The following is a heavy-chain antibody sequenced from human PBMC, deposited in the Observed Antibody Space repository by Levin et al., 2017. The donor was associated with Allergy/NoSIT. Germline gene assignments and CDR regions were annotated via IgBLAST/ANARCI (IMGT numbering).Heavy chain of an antibody. J-gene: IGHJ5*02. CDR1: GFTFSSYA. Sequence: PGGSLRLSCAASGFTFSSYAMSWVRQAPGKGLEWVSAISGGGGSTYYADSVKGRFTISRDNSKNTLYLQMNSLRAEDTAVYYCAKGKYYGSGSPPHWFDPWGQGTLVTVSS. V-gene: IGHV3-23*01. CDR3: AKGKYYGSGSPPHWFDP. CDR2: ISGGGGST. D-gene: IGHD3-10*01.